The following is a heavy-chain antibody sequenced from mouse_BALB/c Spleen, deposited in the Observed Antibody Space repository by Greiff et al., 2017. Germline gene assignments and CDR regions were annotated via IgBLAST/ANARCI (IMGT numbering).Heavy chain of an antibody. V-gene: IGHV5-17*02. CDR3: ARRLPGYYYAMDY. D-gene: IGHD2-2*01. CDR2: ISSGSSTI. CDR1: GFTFTSFG. J-gene: IGHJ4*01. Sequence: EVKVVESGGGLVQPGGSRKLSCAASGFTFTSFGMHWVRQAPEKGLEWVAYISSGSSTIYYADTVKGRFTISRDNPKNTLFLQMTSLTSEDTAMYYCARRLPGYYYAMDYWGQGTSVTVSS.